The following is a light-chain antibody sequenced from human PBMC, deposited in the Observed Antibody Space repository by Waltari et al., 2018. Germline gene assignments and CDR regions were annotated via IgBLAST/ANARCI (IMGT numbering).Light chain of an antibody. CDR3: VQAIAFPLT. Sequence: DIVMNQTQLSLPITPGEPANIYCRSSQRLLHSNGNTYLHWYLQKPGQSPQLLIYGGSNRASGVPDSFSGSGSGTDFTLKISKVEAEDVGVYYCVQAIAFPLTFGGGTKVEIK. J-gene: IGKJ4*01. CDR1: QRLLHSNGNTY. CDR2: GGS. V-gene: IGKV2-40*01.